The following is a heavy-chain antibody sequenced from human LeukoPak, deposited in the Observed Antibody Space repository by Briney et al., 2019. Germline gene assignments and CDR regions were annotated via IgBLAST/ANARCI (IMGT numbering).Heavy chain of an antibody. Sequence: ASVKVSCKASGYTFTDYYMHWVRQAPGQGLEWMGWINLNSGVTNYPQKFQGRVTMTRNTSISTAYLELSRLRSDDTAVYYCARDGGMDVRGQGTTVTVSS. V-gene: IGHV1-2*02. J-gene: IGHJ6*02. CDR2: INLNSGVT. CDR1: GYTFTDYY. CDR3: ARDGGMDV.